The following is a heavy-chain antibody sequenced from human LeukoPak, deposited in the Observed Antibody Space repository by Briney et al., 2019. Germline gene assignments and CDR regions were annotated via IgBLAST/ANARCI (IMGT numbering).Heavy chain of an antibody. CDR2: IRSKANSYAT. CDR1: GFTFSGSA. CDR3: TCHFWSGYYIDY. Sequence: PGGSLRLSCAASGFTFSGSATHWVRQASGKGLEWVGRIRSKANSYATAYAASVKGRFTISRDDSKNTAYLQMNSLKTEDTAVYYCTCHFWSGYYIDYWGQGTLVTVSS. V-gene: IGHV3-73*01. J-gene: IGHJ4*02. D-gene: IGHD3-3*01.